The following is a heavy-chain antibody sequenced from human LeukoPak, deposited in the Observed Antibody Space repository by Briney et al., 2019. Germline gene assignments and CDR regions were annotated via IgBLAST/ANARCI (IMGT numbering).Heavy chain of an antibody. Sequence: SETLSLTCAVSGGSLSGYYWTWIRQPPGKGLEWIGEINHSGSTNYNPSLKSRVTISVDTSKKQFFLKLNSVTAADTAVYYCARHAILVVADYFDYWGQGTLVTVSS. CDR2: INHSGST. V-gene: IGHV4-34*01. J-gene: IGHJ4*02. D-gene: IGHD2-8*02. CDR3: ARHAILVVADYFDY. CDR1: GGSLSGYY.